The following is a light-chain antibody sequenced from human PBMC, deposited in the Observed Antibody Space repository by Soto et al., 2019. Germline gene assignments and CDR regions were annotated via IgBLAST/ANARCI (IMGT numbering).Light chain of an antibody. CDR3: QQYNNLPIT. Sequence: DLQMTQSPSSLSASVGDRVTLTCQASQDVTNYLNWYQQKPGKAPNLLIFDASNLETGVPSRFSGSGSGTDFTFTISNLQAEDIATYYCQQYNNLPITFGQGTRLEIK. CDR2: DAS. V-gene: IGKV1-33*01. J-gene: IGKJ5*01. CDR1: QDVTNY.